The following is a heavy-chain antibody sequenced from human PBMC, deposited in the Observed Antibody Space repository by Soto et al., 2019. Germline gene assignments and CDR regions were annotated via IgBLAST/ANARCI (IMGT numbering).Heavy chain of an antibody. CDR3: ARRASKYSSSYYYYYYMDV. V-gene: IGHV4-59*08. D-gene: IGHD6-6*01. CDR2: IYYSGST. J-gene: IGHJ6*03. CDR1: GGSISSYY. Sequence: KASETLSLTCTVSGGSISSYYWSWIRQPPGKGLEWIGYIYYSGSTNYNPSLKSRVTISVDTSKNQFSLKLSSVTAADTAVYYCARRASKYSSSYYYYYYMDVWGKGTTVTVSS.